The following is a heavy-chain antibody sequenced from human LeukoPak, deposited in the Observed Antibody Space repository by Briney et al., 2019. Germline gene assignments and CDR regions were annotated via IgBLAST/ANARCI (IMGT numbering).Heavy chain of an antibody. CDR3: AKQRPSSGWYVD. D-gene: IGHD6-19*01. V-gene: IGHV3-23*01. Sequence: GGSLRLSCAPAGFTFSSYAMRSVRHAAGDGREWDSSISGSGGSTYYADSVKGRFTIARDNSKNTLYLQMNSLRAEDTAVYYCAKQRPSSGWYVDWGQGTMVTVSS. CDR2: ISGSGGST. J-gene: IGHJ3*01. CDR1: GFTFSSYA.